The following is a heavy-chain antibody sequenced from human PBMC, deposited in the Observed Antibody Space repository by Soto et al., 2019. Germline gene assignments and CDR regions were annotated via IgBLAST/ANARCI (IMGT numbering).Heavy chain of an antibody. Sequence: ASVTVSCKASGYTFTKYDISGVRQAPGQGLGWLGLISPNSGRPSYAQKFEGRVTMTTDTSTTTAYLDLRSLRSDDTAVYYCVRQYYDFWTDYPDFDYWGQGTLVTVSS. CDR1: GYTFTKYD. CDR3: VRQYYDFWTDYPDFDY. CDR2: ISPNSGRP. D-gene: IGHD3-3*01. V-gene: IGHV1-18*04. J-gene: IGHJ4*02.